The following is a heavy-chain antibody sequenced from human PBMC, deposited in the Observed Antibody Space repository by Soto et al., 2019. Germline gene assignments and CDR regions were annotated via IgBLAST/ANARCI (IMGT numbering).Heavy chain of an antibody. V-gene: IGHV4-30-2*01. CDR3: XXXXXXXRYY. CDR2: IYHSGST. Sequence: QLQLQESGSGLVXPSXXXSLTCAVSGGSISSGGYSWSWIRQPPGKGLEWIGYIYHSGSTYYNPSLKSRVTISVDRSKNQFSLKLSSVTXAXXXXXXXXXXXXXXRYYWGQGTLVTVSS. D-gene: IGHD4-17*01. J-gene: IGHJ4*02. CDR1: GGSISSGGYS.